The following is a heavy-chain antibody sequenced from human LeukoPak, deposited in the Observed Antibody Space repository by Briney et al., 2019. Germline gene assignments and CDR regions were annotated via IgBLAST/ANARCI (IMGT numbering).Heavy chain of an antibody. J-gene: IGHJ4*02. D-gene: IGHD5-18*01. CDR1: GGSFSGYY. CDR3: ARGDTAMVAFDY. Sequence: SEALSLTCAVYGGSFSGYYWSWIRQPPGKGLEWIGEINHSGSTNYNPSPKSRVTISVDTSKNQSSLKLSSVTAADTAVYYCARGDTAMVAFDYWGQGTLVTVSS. CDR2: INHSGST. V-gene: IGHV4-34*01.